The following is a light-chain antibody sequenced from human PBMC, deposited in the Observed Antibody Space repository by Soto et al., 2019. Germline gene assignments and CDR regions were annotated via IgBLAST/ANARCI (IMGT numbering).Light chain of an antibody. CDR1: SSDVGLSDY. V-gene: IGLV2-14*01. CDR3: SSYTSDSSYV. J-gene: IGLJ1*01. CDR2: AVS. Sequence: QSVLTQPASVSGSPGQSITISCTGTSSDVGLSDYVSWYQQHPGKAPQLMIYAVSNRPSGVSNRFSASKSGNTASLFISGLQAEDEADYYCSSYTSDSSYVFGSGTKVTVL.